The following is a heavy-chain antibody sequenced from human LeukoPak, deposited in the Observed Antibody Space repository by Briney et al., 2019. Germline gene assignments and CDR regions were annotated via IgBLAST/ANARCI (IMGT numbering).Heavy chain of an antibody. CDR2: ISSSSSTI. V-gene: IGHV3-48*01. D-gene: IGHD6-13*01. J-gene: IGHJ4*02. CDR1: GFTFSSYS. CDR3: ARDGQQLVRAD. Sequence: GGSLRLSCAASGFTFSSYSTNWVRRAPAKGLEWVSYISSSSSTIYYADSVKGRFTISRDNAKNSLYLQMNSLRAEDTAVYYCARDGQQLVRADWGQGTLVAVSS.